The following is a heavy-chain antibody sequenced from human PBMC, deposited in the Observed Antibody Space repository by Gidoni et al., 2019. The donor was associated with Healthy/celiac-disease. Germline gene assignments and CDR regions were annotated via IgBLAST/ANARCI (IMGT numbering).Heavy chain of an antibody. CDR3: ARVRASRPYNWFDP. J-gene: IGHJ5*02. CDR1: GGSLSSYY. Sequence: QVQLQESGPGLVKPSETLSLTCTVSGGSLSSYYWSWIRQPPGKGLGWIGYIYYSGSTNYNPSLKSRVTISVDTSKNQFSLKLSSVTAADTAVYYCARVRASRPYNWFDPWGQGTLVTVSS. V-gene: IGHV4-59*01. CDR2: IYYSGST.